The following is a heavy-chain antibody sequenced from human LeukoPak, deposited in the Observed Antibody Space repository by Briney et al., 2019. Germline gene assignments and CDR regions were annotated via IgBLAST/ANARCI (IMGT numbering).Heavy chain of an antibody. CDR1: GFIFSNYW. V-gene: IGHV3-7*05. J-gene: IGHJ4*02. Sequence: GGSLRLSCAASGFIFSNYWMTWVRQAPGKGLEWVANIKQDGSEKYYVDSVKGRFTISRDNAKNSLYLQMNSLRAEDTALYYCATLGMSYYYDSSGYSDYWGQGTLVTVSS. CDR3: ATLGMSYYYDSSGYSDY. D-gene: IGHD3-22*01. CDR2: IKQDGSEK.